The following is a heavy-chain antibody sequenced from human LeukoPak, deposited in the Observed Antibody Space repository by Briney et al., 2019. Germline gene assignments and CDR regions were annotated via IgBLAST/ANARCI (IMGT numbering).Heavy chain of an antibody. D-gene: IGHD2-2*01. V-gene: IGHV4-39*07. CDR3: ARGPPDCTSTSCYAFDAFDI. CDR2: LYYSGST. J-gene: IGHJ3*02. CDR1: GGSISSSGYY. Sequence: SETLSLTCTVSGGSISSSGYYWGWIRQPPGKGLEWIGSLYYSGSTYYNPSLKSRVTMSVDTSKNQFSLKLSSVTAADTAVYYCARGPPDCTSTSCYAFDAFDIWGQGTMVTVSS.